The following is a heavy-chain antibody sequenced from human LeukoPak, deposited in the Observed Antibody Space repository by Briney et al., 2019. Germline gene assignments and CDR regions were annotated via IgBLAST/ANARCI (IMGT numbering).Heavy chain of an antibody. CDR2: LSSSSSTI. Sequence: GGSLRISCAAPGFTLSNYSMNWVRQAPGKGLGWVLYLSSSSSTIYYADSVKGRFTISRDNAKNSLYLQMNSLRAEDTAVYYCARVISQYIVVVPAARRGFDYWGQGTLVTVSS. V-gene: IGHV3-48*01. CDR3: ARVISQYIVVVPAARRGFDY. J-gene: IGHJ4*02. D-gene: IGHD2-2*01. CDR1: GFTLSNYS.